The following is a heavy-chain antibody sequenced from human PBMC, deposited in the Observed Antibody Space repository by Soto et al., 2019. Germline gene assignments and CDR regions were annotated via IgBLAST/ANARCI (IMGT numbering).Heavy chain of an antibody. Sequence: PSETLSLTCTVSGGSISSSSYYWGWIRQPPGKGLEWSGSIYYSGSTYYNPSLKSRVTISVDTSKNQFSLKLSSVTAADTAVYYCASTSSGVPHNYYFDDCCQGTLVTGSS. CDR1: GGSISSSSYY. V-gene: IGHV4-39*01. J-gene: IGHJ4*02. CDR3: ASTSSGVPHNYYFDD. D-gene: IGHD1-20*01. CDR2: IYYSGST.